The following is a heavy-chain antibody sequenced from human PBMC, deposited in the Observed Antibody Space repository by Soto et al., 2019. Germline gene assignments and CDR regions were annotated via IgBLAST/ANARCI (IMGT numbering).Heavy chain of an antibody. V-gene: IGHV1-2*02. CDR3: ARGRTVVTPLNWFDP. J-gene: IGHJ5*02. CDR1: GYTFTGYY. CDR2: ISPYNDHT. Sequence: ASVKVSCKASGYTFTGYYMHWVRQAPGQGLEWVGWISPYNDHTNYAQNFQGRVTMTRNTSISTAYMELSSLRSEDTAVYYCARGRTVVTPLNWFDPWGQGTLVTVSS. D-gene: IGHD3-22*01.